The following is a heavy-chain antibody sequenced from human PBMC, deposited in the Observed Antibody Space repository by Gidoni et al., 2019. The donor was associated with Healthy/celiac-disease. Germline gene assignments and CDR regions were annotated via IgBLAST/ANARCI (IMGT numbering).Heavy chain of an antibody. J-gene: IGHJ5*02. Sequence: EVQLLESGGGLVQPGGSLRLSCAASGFTFSSYAMSWVRQAPGKGLEWVSAISGSGGSTYYADSVKGRFTISRDNSKNTLYLQMNSLRAEDTAVYYCANLGRSVFWGGHEYNWFDPWGQGTLVTVSS. CDR2: ISGSGGST. CDR1: GFTFSSYA. V-gene: IGHV3-23*01. D-gene: IGHD3-16*01. CDR3: ANLGRSVFWGGHEYNWFDP.